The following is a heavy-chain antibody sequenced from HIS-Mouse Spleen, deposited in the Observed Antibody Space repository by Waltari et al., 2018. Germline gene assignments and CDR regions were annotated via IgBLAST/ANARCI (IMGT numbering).Heavy chain of an antibody. CDR2: INPNSGGT. CDR1: GYTFTGYS. D-gene: IGHD6-13*01. J-gene: IGHJ4*02. V-gene: IGHV1-2*02. Sequence: QVQLVQSGAEVKTSGASVKVSCKASGYTFTGYSLPWVRQAPGQGLEWMGWINPNSGGTNYAQKFQGRVTMTRDTSISTAYMELSRLRSDDTTVYYCARDRAAAGYYFDYWGQGTLVTVSS. CDR3: ARDRAAAGYYFDY.